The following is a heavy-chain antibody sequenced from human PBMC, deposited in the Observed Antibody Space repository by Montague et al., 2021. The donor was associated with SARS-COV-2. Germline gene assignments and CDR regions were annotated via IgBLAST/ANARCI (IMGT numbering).Heavy chain of an antibody. CDR2: SNENGSS. D-gene: IGHD2-21*01. J-gene: IGHJ4*02. Sequence: SETLSLTCAVYGGSFSSHSYYWSCKCQGKGLERIGESNENGSSNYNQSLTSQGTISVDTSKNQFSLNLKVVTAADTAVYYCARGTLSVKMAVVVFLGGIYYFDSWGQGTLVAVSS. CDR1: GGSFSSHS. V-gene: IGHV4-34*01. CDR3: ARGTLSVKMAVVVFLGGIYYFDS.